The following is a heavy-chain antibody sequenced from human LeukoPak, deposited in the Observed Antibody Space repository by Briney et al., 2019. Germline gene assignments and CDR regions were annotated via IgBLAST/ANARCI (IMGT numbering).Heavy chain of an antibody. CDR3: ARDNYYDSSGNHVSDF. Sequence: SETLSLTCSVSGGSISGYYWSWIRQPPGKGLEWIGYIYYSGTTIYNPSLKSRLTISLDTSKNQFSLRLSSVTAADTALYYCARDNYYDSSGNHVSDFWGQGTLVTVSS. D-gene: IGHD3-22*01. CDR2: IYYSGTT. J-gene: IGHJ4*02. CDR1: GGSISGYY. V-gene: IGHV4-59*12.